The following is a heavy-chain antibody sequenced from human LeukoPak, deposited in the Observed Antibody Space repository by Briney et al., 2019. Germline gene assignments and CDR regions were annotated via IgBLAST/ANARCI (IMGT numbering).Heavy chain of an antibody. Sequence: ASVKVSCKASGYTFTSYYMHWVRQAPGEGLEWMGIINPSGGSTNYAQKLQGRVTMTTDTSTSTAYMELRSLRSDDTAVYYCARAPLEDSSSWYSMSNWFDPWGQGTLVTASS. CDR2: INPSGGST. CDR3: ARAPLEDSSSWYSMSNWFDP. V-gene: IGHV1-46*01. J-gene: IGHJ5*02. CDR1: GYTFTSYY. D-gene: IGHD6-13*01.